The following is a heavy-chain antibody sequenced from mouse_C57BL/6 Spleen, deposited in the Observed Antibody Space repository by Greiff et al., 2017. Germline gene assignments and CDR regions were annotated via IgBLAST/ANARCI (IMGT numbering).Heavy chain of an antibody. V-gene: IGHV1-82*01. CDR2: IYPGDGDT. Sequence: QVQLQQSGPELVKPGASVKISCKASGYAFSSSWMNWVKQRPGKGLEWIGRIYPGDGDTNYNGKFKGKATLTADKSSSTAYMQLSSLTSEDSAVYFCARLDYSNYVNYAMDYWGQGTSVTVSS. D-gene: IGHD2-5*01. CDR1: GYAFSSSW. CDR3: ARLDYSNYVNYAMDY. J-gene: IGHJ4*01.